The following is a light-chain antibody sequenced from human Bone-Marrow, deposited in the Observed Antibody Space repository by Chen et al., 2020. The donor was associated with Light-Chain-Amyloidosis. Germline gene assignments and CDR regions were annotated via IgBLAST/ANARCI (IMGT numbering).Light chain of an antibody. CDR3: QSADSSGTYEVI. V-gene: IGLV3-25*03. CDR1: DLPTKY. CDR2: RDT. J-gene: IGLJ2*01. Sequence: SYELTQPPSVWVSAGQTARITCSGDDLPTKYAYWYQQKPGQAPVLVIHRDTERPSGISERFSGSSSGTTATLTISGVQAEDEADYHCQSADSSGTYEVIFGGGTKLTVL.